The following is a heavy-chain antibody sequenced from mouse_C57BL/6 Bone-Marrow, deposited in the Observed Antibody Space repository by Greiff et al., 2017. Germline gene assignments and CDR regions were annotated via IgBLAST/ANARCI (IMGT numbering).Heavy chain of an antibody. CDR1: GYTFTSYW. V-gene: IGHV1-52*01. CDR2: IDPSASET. CDR3: SRCRSGLYCYALDY. D-gene: IGHD3-2*02. Sequence: QVQLQQSGAELVRPGSSVKLSCKASGYTFTSYWMHWVKQRPIQGLEWIGNIDPSASETHYNQKFKDKATLTVDKSSSTAYMQLSNLTSEDSAIYYCSRCRSGLYCYALDYWGQGTSVTVSS. J-gene: IGHJ4*01.